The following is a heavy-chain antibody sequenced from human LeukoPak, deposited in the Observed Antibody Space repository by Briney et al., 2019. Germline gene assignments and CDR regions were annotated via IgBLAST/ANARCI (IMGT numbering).Heavy chain of an antibody. D-gene: IGHD6-19*01. J-gene: IGHJ4*02. V-gene: IGHV4-39*06. CDR1: GGSISSSSYY. CDR2: IYYSGST. Sequence: TSSETLSLTCTVSGGSISSSSYYWGWIRQPPGKGLEWIGSIYYSGSTYYNPSLKSRVIISVDTSKNQFPLKLSSVTAADTAVYYCARGIAVAGQGSDYWGQGTLVTVSS. CDR3: ARGIAVAGQGSDY.